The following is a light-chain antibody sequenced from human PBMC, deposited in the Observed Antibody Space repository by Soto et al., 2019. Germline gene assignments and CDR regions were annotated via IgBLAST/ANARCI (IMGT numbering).Light chain of an antibody. Sequence: QSALTQPRSVSGSPGQSVTISCTGTSSDVGSYNYVSWYQQHPGKAPKLMIYDVNKRPSGVPDRFSGSKPGNTASLTISGLQAEDEADYYCCSYAGSYTFVFGTGTKLTVL. CDR1: SSDVGSYNY. CDR3: CSYAGSYTFV. J-gene: IGLJ1*01. CDR2: DVN. V-gene: IGLV2-11*01.